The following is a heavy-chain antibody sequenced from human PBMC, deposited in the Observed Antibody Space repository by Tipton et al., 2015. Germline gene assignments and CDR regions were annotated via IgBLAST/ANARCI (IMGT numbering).Heavy chain of an antibody. CDR1: AYSISTDYY. CDR2: ISHSGST. Sequence: TLSLTCAVSAYSISTDYYWVWIRQPPGKGLEWIGTISHSGSTYYNPSLKSRVTISADTSRNQFSLKLSSVTAADTAVYYCARGHYVSRMDVWGQGTTVTVSS. J-gene: IGHJ6*02. V-gene: IGHV4-38-2*01. CDR3: ARGHYVSRMDV. D-gene: IGHD3-10*01.